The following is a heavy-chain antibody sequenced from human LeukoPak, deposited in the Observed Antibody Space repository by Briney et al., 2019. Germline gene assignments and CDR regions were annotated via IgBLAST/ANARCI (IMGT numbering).Heavy chain of an antibody. CDR1: GGSTSSGGYS. CDR2: IYHSGST. CDR3: ARDSTGYSYGGFFDY. D-gene: IGHD5-18*01. V-gene: IGHV4-30-2*01. J-gene: IGHJ4*02. Sequence: SQTLSLTCAVSGGSTSSGGYSWSWIRQPPGKGLEWIGYIYHSGSTYYNPSLKSRVTISVDRSKNQFSLKLSSVTAADTAVYYCARDSTGYSYGGFFDYWGQGTLVTVSS.